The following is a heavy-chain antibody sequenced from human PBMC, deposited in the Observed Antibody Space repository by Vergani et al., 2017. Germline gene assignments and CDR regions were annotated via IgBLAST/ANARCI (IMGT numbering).Heavy chain of an antibody. J-gene: IGHJ5*02. V-gene: IGHV3-33*01. CDR3: ARDVRLLYNRFDP. D-gene: IGHD1-14*01. CDR2: TWYEVNNK. CDR1: GFTFNQYG. Sequence: QVQLVESGGGVVQPVRSLRLSCAASGFTFNQYGMHWVRQAPGKGLEWVAVTWYEVNNKQYADSVKGRFTISRDNSKSTMYLQMNSLRDEDTGVYYCARDVRLLYNRFDPWGQGTLVTVSS.